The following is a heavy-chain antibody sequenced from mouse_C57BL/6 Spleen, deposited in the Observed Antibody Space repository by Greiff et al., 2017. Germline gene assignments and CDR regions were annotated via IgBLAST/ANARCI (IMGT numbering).Heavy chain of an antibody. CDR1: GYTFTSYW. CDR3: ARGGNYDAWFAY. V-gene: IGHV1-55*01. Sequence: QVQLQQPGAELVKPGASVKMSCKASGYTFTSYWITWVKQRPGQGLEWIGDIYPGSGSTNYNEKFKSKATLTVDTSSSTAYMQLSSLTSEDSAVYYCARGGNYDAWFAYWGRGTLVTVSA. CDR2: IYPGSGST. J-gene: IGHJ3*01. D-gene: IGHD2-1*01.